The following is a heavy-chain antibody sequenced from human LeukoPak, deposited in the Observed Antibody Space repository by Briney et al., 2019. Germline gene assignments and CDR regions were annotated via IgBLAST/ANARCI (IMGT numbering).Heavy chain of an antibody. D-gene: IGHD6-13*01. CDR1: GYTFTSYY. CDR2: INPNSGGT. Sequence: ASVKVSCKASGYTFTSYYMHWVRQAPGQGLEWMGWINPNSGGTNYAQKFQGRVTMTRDTSISTAYMELSRLRSGDTAVFYCAREEVIAAAGPTLDYWGQGALVTVSS. J-gene: IGHJ4*02. CDR3: AREEVIAAAGPTLDY. V-gene: IGHV1-2*02.